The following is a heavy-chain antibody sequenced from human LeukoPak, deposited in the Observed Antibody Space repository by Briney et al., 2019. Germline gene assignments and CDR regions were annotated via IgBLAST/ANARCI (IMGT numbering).Heavy chain of an antibody. V-gene: IGHV4-34*01. Sequence: PSETLSLTCAVYGGSFSGYYWTWIRQPPGKGLEWIGEINHSGSTHYNPSLKSRVTISVDTSKNQFSLKLSSVTAADTAVYYCARGLSLGYYYYYMDVWGKGTTVTVSS. D-gene: IGHD3-3*02. CDR3: ARGLSLGYYYYYMDV. CDR2: INHSGST. J-gene: IGHJ6*03. CDR1: GGSFSGYY.